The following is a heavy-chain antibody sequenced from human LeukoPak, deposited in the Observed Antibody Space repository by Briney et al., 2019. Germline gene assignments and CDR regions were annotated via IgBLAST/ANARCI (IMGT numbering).Heavy chain of an antibody. J-gene: IGHJ6*03. V-gene: IGHV4-4*07. CDR2: IYTSGST. CDR1: GGSISSYY. D-gene: IGHD3-10*01. Sequence: SETLSLTCTVSGGSISSYYWSWIRQPAGKGLEWIGRIYTSGSTNYNPSLKSRVTMSVDTSKKQFSLKLSAVNAADTAVYYCASVRRGFGESSKYYSYYYMDVWGNGTTVTISS. CDR3: ASVRRGFGESSKYYSYYYMDV.